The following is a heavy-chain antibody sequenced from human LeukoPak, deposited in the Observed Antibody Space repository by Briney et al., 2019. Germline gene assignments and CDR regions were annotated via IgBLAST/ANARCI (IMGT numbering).Heavy chain of an antibody. Sequence: PGGSLRLSCAASGFTFSTYAMHWVRQAPGKGLEWVANIKQDGSEKYNVDSVKGRFTISRDNAKNSLYLQMNSLRAEDMAVYYCARGQYYYASGSSFLKRGVSAFDIWGQGTMVTVSS. J-gene: IGHJ3*02. CDR1: GFTFSTYA. V-gene: IGHV3-7*01. CDR3: ARGQYYYASGSSFLKRGVSAFDI. CDR2: IKQDGSEK. D-gene: IGHD3-10*01.